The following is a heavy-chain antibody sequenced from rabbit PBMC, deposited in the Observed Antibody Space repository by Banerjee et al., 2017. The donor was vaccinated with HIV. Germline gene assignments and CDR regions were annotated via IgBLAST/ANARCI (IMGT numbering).Heavy chain of an antibody. CDR3: AGDPWSGWNL. CDR1: GFSFSNKYV. V-gene: IGHV1S45*01. D-gene: IGHD4-1*01. CDR2: IDAGSGST. Sequence: QEQLVEYGGDLVKPGASLTLTCKASGFSFSNKYVMCWVRQAPGKGLEWIACIDAGSGSTVYATWAKGRFTISKTSSTTVTLQMTSLTAADTATYFCAGDPWSGWNLWGPGTLVTVS. J-gene: IGHJ4*01.